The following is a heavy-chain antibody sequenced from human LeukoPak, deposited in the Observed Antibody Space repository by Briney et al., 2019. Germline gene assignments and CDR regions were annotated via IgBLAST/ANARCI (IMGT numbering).Heavy chain of an antibody. CDR1: ALNFNKNY. J-gene: IGHJ4*02. CDR3: AKAFDYNGLRGEGGSFDC. CDR2: IDIAGDT. V-gene: IGHV3-13*01. D-gene: IGHD4-11*01. Sequence: GGSLRLSCVASALNFNKNYMHWVRQTPERGLEWVTAIDIAGDTNYADLVKGRFTISRENGKNSVYLQMNSLSAGDTAVYFCAKAFDYNGLRGEGGSFDCWGQGALVTVSS.